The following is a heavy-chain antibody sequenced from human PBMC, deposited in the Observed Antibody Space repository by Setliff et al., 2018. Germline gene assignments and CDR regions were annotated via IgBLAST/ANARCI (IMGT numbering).Heavy chain of an antibody. CDR1: GATFSSYG. D-gene: IGHD6-6*01. Sequence: SVKVSCKASGATFSSYGISWVRQAHGQGLEWMGGTITMFGTTEYAKKFRGRLTIITDESTNTAFMQLSSLRSDDTAVYYCVREGVDRRSSTDYRYYMDVWGKGTTVTVSS. CDR3: VREGVDRRSSTDYRYYMDV. CDR2: TITMFGTT. V-gene: IGHV1-69*05. J-gene: IGHJ6*03.